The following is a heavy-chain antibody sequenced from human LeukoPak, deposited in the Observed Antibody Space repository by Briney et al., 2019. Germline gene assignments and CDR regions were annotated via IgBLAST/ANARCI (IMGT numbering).Heavy chain of an antibody. Sequence: GESLKISCKGSGYSFISYWIGWVRQMPGKGLELMGIIYPGDSDTSYSPSFQGQVTISADKSINTAYLQWSSLKASDTAIYYCVRRDITSRYVVWFDPWGQGTPVTVSS. CDR3: VRRDITSRYVVWFDP. J-gene: IGHJ5*02. CDR1: GYSFISYW. CDR2: IYPGDSDT. V-gene: IGHV5-51*01. D-gene: IGHD2-2*01.